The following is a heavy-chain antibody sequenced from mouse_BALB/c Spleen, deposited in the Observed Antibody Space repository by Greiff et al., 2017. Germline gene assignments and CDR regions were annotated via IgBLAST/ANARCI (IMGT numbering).Heavy chain of an antibody. D-gene: IGHD2-1*01. CDR1: GFTFSSYG. J-gene: IGHJ3*01. CDR3: ARIYGNYGWFAY. CDR2: ISSGGSYT. V-gene: IGHV5-6*02. Sequence: DVKLQESGGDLVKPGGSLKLSCAASGFTFSSYGMSWVRQTPDKRLEWVATISSGGSYTYYPDSVKGRFTISRDNAKNTLYLQMSSLKSEDTAMYYCARIYGNYGWFAYWGQGTLVTVSA.